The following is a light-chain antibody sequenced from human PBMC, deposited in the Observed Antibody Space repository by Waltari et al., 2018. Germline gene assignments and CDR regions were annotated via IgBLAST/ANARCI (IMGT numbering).Light chain of an antibody. V-gene: IGLV2-14*01. Sequence: QSALTQPASVSGSPGQSVTIFCTGTSNDVGGYISVSWYQEHPGQAPRLIIYDVSDRPSGVSDRFSGSKSGNTASLTISGLQAEDEADYYCTSQSSNNVVLFGGGTKLTVL. J-gene: IGLJ2*01. CDR3: TSQSSNNVVL. CDR1: SNDVGGYIS. CDR2: DVS.